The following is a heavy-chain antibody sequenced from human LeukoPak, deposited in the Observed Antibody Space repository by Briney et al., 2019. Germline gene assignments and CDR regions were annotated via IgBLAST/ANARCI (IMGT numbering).Heavy chain of an antibody. CDR1: GFTFSSYA. J-gene: IGHJ4*02. CDR3: AKPIPGPHIAAHLPPFDY. V-gene: IGHV3-30-3*02. D-gene: IGHD6-13*01. Sequence: GGSLRLSCAASGFTFSSYAMHWVRQAPGKGLEWVAVMSYDGSNKYYADSVKGRFTISRDNSKNTLYLQMNSLRAEDTAVYYCAKPIPGPHIAAHLPPFDYWGQGTLVTVSS. CDR2: MSYDGSNK.